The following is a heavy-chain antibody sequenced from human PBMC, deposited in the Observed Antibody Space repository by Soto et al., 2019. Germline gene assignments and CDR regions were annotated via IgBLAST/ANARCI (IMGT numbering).Heavy chain of an antibody. D-gene: IGHD6-13*01. CDR1: GGTFSSYA. CDR2: IIPIFGTA. Sequence: QVQLVQSGAEVKKPGSSVKVSCKASGGTFSSYAISWVRQAPGQGLEWMGGIIPIFGTANYAQKFQGRVTIXVDXSXNTAYMELSSLRSEDTAVYYCATHSYSSSWYVAFDIWGQGTMVTVSS. J-gene: IGHJ3*02. V-gene: IGHV1-69*12. CDR3: ATHSYSSSWYVAFDI.